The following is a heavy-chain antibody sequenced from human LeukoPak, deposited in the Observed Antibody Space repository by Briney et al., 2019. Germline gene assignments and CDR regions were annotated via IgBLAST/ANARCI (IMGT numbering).Heavy chain of an antibody. V-gene: IGHV6-1*01. CDR1: GDSVSSNSAA. Sequence: SQTLSLTCAISGDSVSSNSAAWNWIRQSPSRGLEWLGRTYYRSKWYNDYAVSVKSRITINPDTSKNQFSLQLNSVTPEDTAVFYCERDPGWCRGGSCYFGRFDHGGQGTLVTVSS. CDR2: TYYRSKWYN. J-gene: IGHJ4*02. D-gene: IGHD2-15*01. CDR3: ERDPGWCRGGSCYFGRFDH.